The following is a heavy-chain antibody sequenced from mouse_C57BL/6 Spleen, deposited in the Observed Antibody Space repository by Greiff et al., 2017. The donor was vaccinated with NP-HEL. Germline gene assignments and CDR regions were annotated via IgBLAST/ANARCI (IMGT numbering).Heavy chain of an antibody. D-gene: IGHD1-1*01. Sequence: QVQLQQPGAELVKPGASVKLSCKASGYTFTSYWMPWVKQRPGQGLEWIGMIHPNSGSTNYNEKFKSKATLTVDKSSSTAYMQLSSLTSEDSAVYYCARVLVDYGMDYWGQGTTLTVSS. CDR1: GYTFTSYW. V-gene: IGHV1-64*01. CDR2: IHPNSGST. J-gene: IGHJ2*01. CDR3: ARVLVDYGMDY.